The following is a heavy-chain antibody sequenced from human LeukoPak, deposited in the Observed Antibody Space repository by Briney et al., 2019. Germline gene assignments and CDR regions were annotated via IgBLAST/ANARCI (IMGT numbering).Heavy chain of an antibody. CDR2: INPNSGGT. CDR1: GYTFTGYY. V-gene: IGHV1-2*02. D-gene: IGHD3-9*01. J-gene: IGHJ6*03. CDR3: ARGGYDILTGYGAYYYYYMDV. Sequence: ASVKVSCKASGYTFTGYYMHWVRQAPGQGLEWMGWINPNSGGTNYAQKFQGRVTMTRDTSISTAYMELSRLRSEDTAVYYCARGGYDILTGYGAYYYYYMDVWGKGTTVTVSS.